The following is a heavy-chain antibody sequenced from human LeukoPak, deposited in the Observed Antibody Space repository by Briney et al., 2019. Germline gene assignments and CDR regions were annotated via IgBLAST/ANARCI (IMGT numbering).Heavy chain of an antibody. Sequence: SVKVSCKASGGTFSSYAISWVRQAPGQGLEWVGRIIPILGIANYAQKFQGRVTITADKSTSTAYMELSSLRSEDTAVYYCARVPLDPMVRGGSLDYWGQGTLVTVSS. CDR3: ARVPLDPMVRGGSLDY. J-gene: IGHJ4*02. CDR2: IIPILGIA. D-gene: IGHD3-10*01. V-gene: IGHV1-69*04. CDR1: GGTFSSYA.